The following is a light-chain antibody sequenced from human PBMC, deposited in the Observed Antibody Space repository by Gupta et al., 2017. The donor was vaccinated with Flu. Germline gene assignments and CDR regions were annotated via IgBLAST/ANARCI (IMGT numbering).Light chain of an antibody. CDR2: RAS. V-gene: IGKV1-5*03. Sequence: DIQMTQSPSTLSASVGDRVTITCRASHSISDLLAWYQQKPGKAPKLLIYRASRVESGVPSRFSGSGSGTXFTLTIXSLQPDDFATYYCQQVNNYSGTFGXGTKLEIK. J-gene: IGKJ2*01. CDR1: HSISDL. CDR3: QQVNNYSGT.